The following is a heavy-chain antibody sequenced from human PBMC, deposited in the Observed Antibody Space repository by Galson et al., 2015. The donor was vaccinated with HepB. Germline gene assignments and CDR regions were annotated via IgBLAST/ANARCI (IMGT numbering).Heavy chain of an antibody. V-gene: IGHV1-69*13. CDR3: AREGRAAATSPVDY. CDR2: ITPLFGTA. J-gene: IGHJ4*02. D-gene: IGHD6-13*01. CDR1: GGTFSTYA. Sequence: SVKVSCKASGGTFSTYAISWVRQAPGHGLEWMGGITPLFGTAKYAQKFQGRVTITADESTSTAYMELSSLRSEDTAVYYCAREGRAAATSPVDYWGQGTLVTVST.